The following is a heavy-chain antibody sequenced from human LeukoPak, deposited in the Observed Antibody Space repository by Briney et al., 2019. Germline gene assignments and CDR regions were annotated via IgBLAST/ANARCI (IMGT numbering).Heavy chain of an antibody. CDR1: GFTFSSYS. J-gene: IGHJ3*02. CDR2: ISSSSSYI. V-gene: IGHV3-21*01. CDR3: ARVRSMTTVDAFDI. D-gene: IGHD4-11*01. Sequence: PGGSLRLSCAASGFTFSSYSMNWVRQAPGQGLEWVSSISSSSSYIYYADSVKGRFTISRDNVKNSLYLQMNSLRAEDTAVYYCARVRSMTTVDAFDIWGQGTMVTVSS.